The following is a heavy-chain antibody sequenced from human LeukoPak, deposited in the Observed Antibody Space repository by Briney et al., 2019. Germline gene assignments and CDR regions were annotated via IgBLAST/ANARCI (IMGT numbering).Heavy chain of an antibody. Sequence: GGSLRLSCAVSGFTFSNYAMSWVCQAPGKGLEWVSAISDSGGRTYYADSVKGRFTISRDNSKNTLYLQMNSLRAEDTAVYYCVRGSSGYLDYWGQGTLVTVSS. CDR2: ISDSGGRT. V-gene: IGHV3-23*01. D-gene: IGHD3-22*01. CDR3: VRGSSGYLDY. CDR1: GFTFSNYA. J-gene: IGHJ4*02.